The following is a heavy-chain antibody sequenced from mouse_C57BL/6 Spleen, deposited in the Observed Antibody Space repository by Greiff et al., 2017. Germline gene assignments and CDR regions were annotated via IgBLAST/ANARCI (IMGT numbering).Heavy chain of an antibody. J-gene: IGHJ3*01. V-gene: IGHV1-26*01. CDR1: GYTFTDYY. CDR2: INPNNGGT. Sequence: EVQLQQSGPELVKPGASVKISCKASGYTFTDYYMNWVKQSHGKSLEWIGDINPNNGGTSYNQKFKGKATLTVDTSSSTAYMELRSLTSEDSAVYYCARLGQLRLPFAYWGQGTLVTVSA. D-gene: IGHD3-2*02. CDR3: ARLGQLRLPFAY.